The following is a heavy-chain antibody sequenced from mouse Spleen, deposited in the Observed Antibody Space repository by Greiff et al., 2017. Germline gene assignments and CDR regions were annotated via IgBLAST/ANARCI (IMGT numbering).Heavy chain of an antibody. V-gene: IGHV1-76*01. CDR3: ARMGATVVANFDY. CDR2: IYPGSGNT. CDR1: GYTFTDYY. Sequence: VQLQQSGAELVRPGASVKLSCKASGYTFTDYYINWVKQRPGQGLEWIARIYPGSGNTYYNEKFKGKATLTAEKSSSTAYMQLSSLTSEDSAVYFCARMGATVVANFDYWGQGTTLTVSS. J-gene: IGHJ2*01. D-gene: IGHD1-1*01.